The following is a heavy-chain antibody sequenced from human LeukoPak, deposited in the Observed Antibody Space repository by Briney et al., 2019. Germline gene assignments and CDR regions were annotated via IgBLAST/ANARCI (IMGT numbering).Heavy chain of an antibody. J-gene: IGHJ5*02. CDR1: GFTFNSYS. CDR2: ISGSNSYI. D-gene: IGHD6-13*01. Sequence: GGSLRLSCAASGFTFNSYSMNWVRQAPGKGLEWVSSISGSNSYIYYADSMKGRFTISRDNAKNSLYLQMNSLRAEDTAVYYCAKVWSQYSSSWYLDPWGQGTLVTVSS. V-gene: IGHV3-21*01. CDR3: AKVWSQYSSSWYLDP.